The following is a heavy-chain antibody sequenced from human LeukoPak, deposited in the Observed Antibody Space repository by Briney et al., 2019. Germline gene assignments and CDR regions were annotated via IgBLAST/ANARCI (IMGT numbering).Heavy chain of an antibody. V-gene: IGHV3-21*01. J-gene: IGHJ4*02. CDR2: ISSSSGYI. CDR3: ARDSGYCSSTGCYVHYFDY. CDR1: GFTFSSYS. D-gene: IGHD2-2*01. Sequence: GGSLRLSCAASGFTFSSYSMNWVRQAPGKGLEWVSSISSSSGYINYADSVKGRFTVSRDNAKNSLYLQMNSLRAEDTAVYYCARDSGYCSSTGCYVHYFDYWGQGTLVTVSS.